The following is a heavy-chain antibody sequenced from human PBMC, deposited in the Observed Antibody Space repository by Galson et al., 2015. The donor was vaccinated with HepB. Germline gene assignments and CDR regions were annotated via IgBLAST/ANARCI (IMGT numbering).Heavy chain of an antibody. Sequence: SLRLSCAASGFTFSNYAMSWVRQVPGNEFQWVSAISGSGDSTYYADSVKGRFTISRDNSKNTLFLQMDGLRAEDTAMYYCARERSQSYSGDWGQGALVAVSS. V-gene: IGHV3-23*01. CDR2: ISGSGDST. CDR3: ARERSQSYSGD. D-gene: IGHD2-21*01. J-gene: IGHJ4*02. CDR1: GFTFSNYA.